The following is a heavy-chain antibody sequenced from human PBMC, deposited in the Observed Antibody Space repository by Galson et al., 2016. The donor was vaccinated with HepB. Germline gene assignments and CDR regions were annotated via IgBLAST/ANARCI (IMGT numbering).Heavy chain of an antibody. CDR3: ARDLAGAYDL. J-gene: IGHJ5*02. Sequence: SLRLSCAASGFILSSYWMHWVRQVPGKGLQWVSRINDNDGSFTDYADSVRGRFTISRDTAKNTLYLQMNSLRGEDTAVSYCARDLAGAYDLWGQGTLVIVSS. CDR1: GFILSSYW. CDR2: INDNDGSFT. D-gene: IGHD1-26*01. V-gene: IGHV3-74*01.